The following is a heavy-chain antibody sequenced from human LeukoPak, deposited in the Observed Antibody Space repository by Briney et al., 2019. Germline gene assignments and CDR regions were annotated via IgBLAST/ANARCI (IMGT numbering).Heavy chain of an antibody. CDR3: ARVRIAVAVIAFDI. CDR2: IKQDGSEK. CDR1: GFTFSSHC. V-gene: IGHV3-7*01. Sequence: PGGSVRLSCEASGFTFSSHCMSWARQAPGKGLEWVANIKQDGSEKYYVDSVKGRFTISRDNAKNSLYLQMSILRAADTAVYYSARVRIAVAVIAFDIWGQGTMVTVSS. J-gene: IGHJ3*02. D-gene: IGHD6-19*01.